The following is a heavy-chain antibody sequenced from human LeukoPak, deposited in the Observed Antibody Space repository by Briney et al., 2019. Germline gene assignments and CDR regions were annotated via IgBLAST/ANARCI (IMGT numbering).Heavy chain of an antibody. CDR2: ISGSGRST. CDR1: GFTFSSYA. J-gene: IGHJ5*02. Sequence: GGSLRLSCAASGFTFSSYAMSWVRQAPGKGLEWVSAISGSGRSTYYADSVKGRFTISRDNSKNTLYLQMNSLRAEDTAVYYCAQGGSSWYRITGAFDPWGQGTLVTVSS. D-gene: IGHD6-13*01. CDR3: AQGGSSWYRITGAFDP. V-gene: IGHV3-23*01.